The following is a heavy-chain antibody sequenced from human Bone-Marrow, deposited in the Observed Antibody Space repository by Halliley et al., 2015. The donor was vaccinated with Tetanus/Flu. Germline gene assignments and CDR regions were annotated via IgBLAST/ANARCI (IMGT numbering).Heavy chain of an antibody. CDR2: ISYDGVND. CDR1: GFTFSYCG. CDR3: AKDLIQSFDFWSGSFDY. D-gene: IGHD3-3*01. V-gene: IGHV3-30*18. Sequence: SLRLSCAASGFTFSYCGIHWVRQAPGKGLEWVAVISYDGVNDHYADSVKGRFTISRDNDKNKVFLQMNSLRVEDTATYYCAKDLIQSFDFWSGSFDYWGRGTLVTVSS. J-gene: IGHJ4*02.